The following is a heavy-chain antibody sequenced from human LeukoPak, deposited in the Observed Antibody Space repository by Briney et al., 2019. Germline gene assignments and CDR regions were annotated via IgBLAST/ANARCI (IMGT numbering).Heavy chain of an antibody. Sequence: SETLSLTCTVSGGSMNNYYWSWIRQSAGKGLEWIAYIHYSGSTNYNPSLKSLVTISVDTSKNQFSLKLSSVTAADTAVYYCARLIAVAGTSDYWGQGTLVTVSS. CDR3: ARLIAVAGTSDY. D-gene: IGHD6-19*01. CDR2: IHYSGST. J-gene: IGHJ4*02. V-gene: IGHV4-59*12. CDR1: GGSMNNYY.